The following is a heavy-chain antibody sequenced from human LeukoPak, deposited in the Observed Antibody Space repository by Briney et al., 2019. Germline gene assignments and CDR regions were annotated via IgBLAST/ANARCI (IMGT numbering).Heavy chain of an antibody. Sequence: SETLSLTCTVSGGSISSSSYYWGWIRQPPGKGLEWIGSIYYSGSTYYNPSLKSRVTISVDTSKNQFSLKLSSVTAADTAVYYCARDRYYYDSSGYYHDAFDIWGQGTMVTVSS. CDR1: GGSISSSSYY. V-gene: IGHV4-39*07. CDR3: ARDRYYYDSSGYYHDAFDI. CDR2: IYYSGST. D-gene: IGHD3-22*01. J-gene: IGHJ3*02.